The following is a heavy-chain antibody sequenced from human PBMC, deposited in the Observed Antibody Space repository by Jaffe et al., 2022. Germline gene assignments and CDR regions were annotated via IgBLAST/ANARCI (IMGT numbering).Heavy chain of an antibody. CDR3: ARHKWELLGRVFDY. J-gene: IGHJ4*02. CDR1: GYSISSGYY. CDR2: IYHSGST. V-gene: IGHV4-38-2*01. Sequence: QVQLQESGPGLVKPSETLSLTCAVSGYSISSGYYWGWIRQPPGKGLEWIGSIYHSGSTYYNPSLKSRVTISVDTSKNQFSLKLSSVTAADTAVYYCARHKWELLGRVFDYWGQGTLVTVSS. D-gene: IGHD1-26*01.